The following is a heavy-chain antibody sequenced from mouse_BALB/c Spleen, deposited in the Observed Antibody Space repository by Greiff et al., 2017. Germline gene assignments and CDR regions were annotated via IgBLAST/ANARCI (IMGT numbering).Heavy chain of an antibody. D-gene: IGHD2-12*01. J-gene: IGHJ1*01. Sequence: EVKVVESGGGLVKPGGSLKLSCAASGFTFSSYTMSWVRQTPEKRLEWVATISSGGSYTYYPDSVKGRFTISRDNAKNTLYLQMSSLKSEDTAMYYCTRRGTTTGAVGYFDVWGAGTTVTVSS. CDR2: ISSGGSYT. V-gene: IGHV5-6-4*01. CDR3: TRRGTTTGAVGYFDV. CDR1: GFTFSSYT.